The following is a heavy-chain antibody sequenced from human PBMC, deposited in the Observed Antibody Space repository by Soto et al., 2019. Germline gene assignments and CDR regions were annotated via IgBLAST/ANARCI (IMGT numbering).Heavy chain of an antibody. CDR3: ARHRAFYDFWSGYSEADY. Sequence: GESLKISCKGSGYSFTSYWISWVRQMPGKGLEWMGRIDPSDSYTNYSPSFQGHVTISADKSISTAYLQWSSLKASDTAMYYCARHRAFYDFWSGYSEADYWGQGTLVTVSS. CDR1: GYSFTSYW. D-gene: IGHD3-3*01. CDR2: IDPSDSYT. J-gene: IGHJ4*02. V-gene: IGHV5-10-1*01.